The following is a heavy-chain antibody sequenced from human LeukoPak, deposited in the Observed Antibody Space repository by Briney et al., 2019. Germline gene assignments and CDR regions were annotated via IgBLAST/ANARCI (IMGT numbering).Heavy chain of an antibody. D-gene: IGHD6-6*01. CDR3: ARGPNSNWSGLDF. J-gene: IGHJ4*02. CDR2: ISPTGSTT. CDR1: GFTFSSYW. V-gene: IGHV3-74*01. Sequence: GGSLRLSCAASGFTFSSYWMHWVRQAPGKGLVWVSRISPTGSTTSYADSVKGRFTVSRDNAKNTLYLQVNNLRAEDTAVYYCARGPNSNWSGLDFWGQGTLLTVSS.